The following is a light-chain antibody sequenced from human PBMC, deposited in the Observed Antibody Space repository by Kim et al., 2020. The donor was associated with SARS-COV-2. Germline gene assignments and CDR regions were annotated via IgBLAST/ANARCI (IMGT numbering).Light chain of an antibody. Sequence: QSALTQPRSVSGSLGQSVTISCTGASSDVGGYNYVSWYQQFPDKAPKLIIYDITKRPSGVPDRFSGSRSGNTASLTISGLQAEDEADYYCCSYAGNYAFVFGTGTKVTVL. CDR1: SSDVGGYNY. CDR2: DIT. J-gene: IGLJ1*01. V-gene: IGLV2-11*01. CDR3: CSYAGNYAFV.